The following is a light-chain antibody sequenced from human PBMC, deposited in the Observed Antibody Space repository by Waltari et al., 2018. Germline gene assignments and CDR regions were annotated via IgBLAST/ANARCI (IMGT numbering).Light chain of an antibody. Sequence: DIQMTQSPSTLSAFVGDRVTITCRASQSINNWFAWYQQKPGKAPNGLIYKTSLLESGVPSRFSGGGSGTEFTLTISSLQPDDSATYFCQQYDSYPVTFGGGTKVQIK. CDR3: QQYDSYPVT. V-gene: IGKV1-5*03. CDR1: QSINNW. J-gene: IGKJ4*01. CDR2: KTS.